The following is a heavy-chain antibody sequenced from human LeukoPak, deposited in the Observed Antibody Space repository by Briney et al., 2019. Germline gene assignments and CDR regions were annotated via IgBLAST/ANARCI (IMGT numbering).Heavy chain of an antibody. Sequence: ASVKVPCKASGYTFTSYYINWVRQATGQGLEWMGWMNPNSGSTGYAQKFQGRVTMTRNTSISTAYMELSSLRSEDTAVDYCARTDMPYSSRWYEFAYSGQGTLVTVPS. CDR3: ARTDMPYSSRWYEFAY. V-gene: IGHV1-8*01. CDR1: GYTFTSYY. D-gene: IGHD6-19*01. CDR2: MNPNSGST. J-gene: IGHJ4*02.